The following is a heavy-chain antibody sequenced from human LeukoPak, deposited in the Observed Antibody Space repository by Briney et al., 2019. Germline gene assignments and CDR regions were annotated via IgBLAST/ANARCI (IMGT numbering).Heavy chain of an antibody. CDR2: ISYDGSNK. J-gene: IGHJ6*02. D-gene: IGHD4-11*01. V-gene: IGHV3-30*04. Sequence: GRSLRLSCAASGFTFSSYAMHWVRQAPGKGLEWVAVISYDGSNKYYADSVKGRFTISRDNAKNSLYLQMNSLRDEDTAVYYCARDYLVTKMAYYYYYGMDVWGQGTTVTVSS. CDR3: ARDYLVTKMAYYYYYGMDV. CDR1: GFTFSSYA.